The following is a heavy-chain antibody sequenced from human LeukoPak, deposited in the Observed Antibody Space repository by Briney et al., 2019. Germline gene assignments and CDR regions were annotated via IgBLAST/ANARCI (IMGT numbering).Heavy chain of an antibody. V-gene: IGHV3-21*01. Sequence: GGSLRLSCAASGFTFSSYNMNWVRQAPGKGLEWVSSISSSSSYIYYADSVKGRFTISRDNAKNSPYLQMNSLRAEDTAVYYCARVGYIGWSFDYWGQGTLVTVSS. J-gene: IGHJ4*02. CDR2: ISSSSSYI. CDR1: GFTFSSYN. D-gene: IGHD5-24*01. CDR3: ARVGYIGWSFDY.